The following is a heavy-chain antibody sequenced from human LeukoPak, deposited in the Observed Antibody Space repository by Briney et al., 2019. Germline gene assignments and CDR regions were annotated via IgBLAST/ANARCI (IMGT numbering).Heavy chain of an antibody. Sequence: SETLSLTCTVSGYSISSGYYWGWIRQPPGKGLEWIGNIYHSGNTYYDPSLKSRVTISVDTSKNQFSLKLSSVTAADTAVYYCARTRYYYGSRSYGAPYYFDYWGQGTLVTVSS. D-gene: IGHD3-10*01. J-gene: IGHJ4*02. V-gene: IGHV4-38-2*02. CDR1: GYSISSGYY. CDR2: IYHSGNT. CDR3: ARTRYYYGSRSYGAPYYFDY.